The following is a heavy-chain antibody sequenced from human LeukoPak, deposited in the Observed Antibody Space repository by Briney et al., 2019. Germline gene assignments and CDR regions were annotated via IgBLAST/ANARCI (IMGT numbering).Heavy chain of an antibody. CDR3: ARDYQKTGFIWVSGYYFDY. J-gene: IGHJ4*02. Sequence: APVKVSCKASRYTFTRSSMHGVRQAPAQSLEWMGRSNPNSGGTNYAQKFQGRVTMTRDTSISTAYMELSRLRSDDTAVYYCARDYQKTGFIWVSGYYFDYWGQGTLVTVSS. V-gene: IGHV1-2*06. D-gene: IGHD3-16*01. CDR1: RYTFTRSS. CDR2: SNPNSGGT.